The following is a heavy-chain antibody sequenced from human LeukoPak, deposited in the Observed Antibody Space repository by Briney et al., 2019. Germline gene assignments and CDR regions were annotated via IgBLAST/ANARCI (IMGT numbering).Heavy chain of an antibody. CDR1: GYIFINYY. Sequence: GESLKISCKGSGYIFINYYIAWVRQMPGKGLEWMGIIFPGDSDTRYSPSFQGQVTISADKSINTAYLQWNSLKASDTAMYYCARGAPFDYWGQGTLVTVSS. CDR2: IFPGDSDT. CDR3: ARGAPFDY. J-gene: IGHJ4*02. V-gene: IGHV5-51*03.